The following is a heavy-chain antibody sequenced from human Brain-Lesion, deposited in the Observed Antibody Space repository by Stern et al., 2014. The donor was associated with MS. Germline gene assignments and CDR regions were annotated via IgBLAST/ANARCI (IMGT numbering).Heavy chain of an antibody. Sequence: QVQLVQSGAEAKKPGASVNVSCKASGYTFSDYYMHWVRQAPGHGLEWMGWIHPKTGKTNYAQKFQGRVTMTRDTSMSTGYMELRGLTSDDTATYYCARDREEQYLGISYYFNCWGQGTLVTVSS. CDR1: GYTFSDYY. CDR3: ARDREEQYLGISYYFNC. D-gene: IGHD6-13*01. J-gene: IGHJ4*02. CDR2: IHPKTGKT. V-gene: IGHV1-2*02.